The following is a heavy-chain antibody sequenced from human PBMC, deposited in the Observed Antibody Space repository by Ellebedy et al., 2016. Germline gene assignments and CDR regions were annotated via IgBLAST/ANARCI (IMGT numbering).Heavy chain of an antibody. CDR3: AREERMVRGVRVWYFDL. J-gene: IGHJ2*01. CDR2: INHSGST. Sequence: SETLSLTCAVYGGSFSAYYWSWNRQPPGKGLEWIGEINHSGSTNYNPSLKSRFTISIDTSKNQFYLKLSSVTAADTAVYYCAREERMVRGVRVWYFDLWGRGTLVTVSS. D-gene: IGHD3-10*01. V-gene: IGHV4-34*01. CDR1: GGSFSAYY.